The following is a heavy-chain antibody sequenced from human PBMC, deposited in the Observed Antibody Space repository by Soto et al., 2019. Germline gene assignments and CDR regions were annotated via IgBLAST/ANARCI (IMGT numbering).Heavy chain of an antibody. V-gene: IGHV1-18*01. CDR1: GYTFTSYG. J-gene: IGHJ4*02. CDR2: ISAYNGNT. D-gene: IGHD3-3*01. Sequence: ASVKVSCKASGYTFTSYGISWVRQAPGQGLEWMGWISAYNGNTNYAQKLQGRVTMTTNTSTSTAYMELSSLRSDDTAVYYCARAYYDFWSGYYPSWGQGTLVTVSS. CDR3: ARAYYDFWSGYYPS.